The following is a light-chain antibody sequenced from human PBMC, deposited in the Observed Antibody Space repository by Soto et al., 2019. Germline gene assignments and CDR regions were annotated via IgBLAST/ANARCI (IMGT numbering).Light chain of an antibody. J-gene: IGKJ1*01. CDR1: QNLLHIDGYNY. CDR3: MQAVYTRT. CDR2: LGS. Sequence: IVVTQSPLSLSVTPGEPASISCRSSQNLLHIDGYNYLDWYLQKPGQSPQLLIFLGSYRASGVPDRFSGSGSDTDFTLRISGVEAEDVGVYYCMQAVYTRTFGPGTKVEIK. V-gene: IGKV2-28*01.